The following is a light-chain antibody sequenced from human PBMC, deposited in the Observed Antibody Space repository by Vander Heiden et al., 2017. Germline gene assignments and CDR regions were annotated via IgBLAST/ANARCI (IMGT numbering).Light chain of an antibody. Sequence: QAVVTQDPSLTVSLGGTVTPTSSHYPSWFQQRPGQAPRTLIYDTTDTHSWTPARCSGSLLGGKAALTLAGAQPEDEAEYYCFLSFNGAGVFGGGTKVTVL. J-gene: IGLJ3*02. CDR1: SSHY. CDR3: FLSFNGAGV. CDR2: DTT. V-gene: IGLV7-46*01.